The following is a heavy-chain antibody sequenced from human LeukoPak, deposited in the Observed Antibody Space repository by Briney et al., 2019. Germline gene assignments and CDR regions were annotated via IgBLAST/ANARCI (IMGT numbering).Heavy chain of an antibody. CDR1: GFTFSDYY. D-gene: IGHD2-15*01. V-gene: IGHV3-11*01. CDR3: ARVLRYCSGGNCYSGGLGYMDV. CDR2: ISSSGSTI. J-gene: IGHJ6*03. Sequence: PGGSLRLSCAASGFTFSDYYMSWIRQAPGKGLEWVSYISSSGSTIYYADSVKGRFTISRDNAKNSLFLQTNSLRAEDTAVYYCARVLRYCSGGNCYSGGLGYMDVWGKGTTVTISS.